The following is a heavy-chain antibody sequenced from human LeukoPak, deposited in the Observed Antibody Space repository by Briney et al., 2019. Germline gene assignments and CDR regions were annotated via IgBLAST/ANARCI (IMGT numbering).Heavy chain of an antibody. CDR2: IRSKTDGGTT. CDR1: GFTFSSYE. Sequence: PGGSLRLSCAASGFTFSSYEMSWVRQAPGKGLEWVGRIRSKTDGGTTDCTAPVKGRFTISRDDSKNTLFLQMNSLKIEDTAVYYCTTDTTVTADGDVFDIWGQGTMVTVSS. V-gene: IGHV3-15*01. D-gene: IGHD2-21*02. J-gene: IGHJ3*02. CDR3: TTDTTVTADGDVFDI.